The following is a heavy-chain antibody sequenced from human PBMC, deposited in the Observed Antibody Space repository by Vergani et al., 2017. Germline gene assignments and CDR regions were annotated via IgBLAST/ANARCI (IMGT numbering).Heavy chain of an antibody. D-gene: IGHD6-6*01. CDR1: GYTFTIYG. CDR3: ASDPGGSIAARIYDY. V-gene: IGHV1-18*01. CDR2: ISAYNGNT. J-gene: IGHJ4*02. Sequence: QVQLVHSGAEVQKPGASVKVSCKASGYTFTIYGISWVRQAPGQGLEWMGWISAYNGNTNYAQKLQVRVTMTTDTSTSTAYMDLRSLRSDDTAEYYSASDPGGSIAARIYDYWGQGTLVTVSS.